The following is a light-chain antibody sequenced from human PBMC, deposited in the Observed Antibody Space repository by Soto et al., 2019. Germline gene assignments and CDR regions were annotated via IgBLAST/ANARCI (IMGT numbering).Light chain of an antibody. CDR2: WAS. CDR1: QTVLYSSNNKNY. J-gene: IGKJ5*01. Sequence: DIVMTQSPDSLAVSLGERATINCQSSQTVLYSSNNKNYLAWYQQKPGQPPKLLIYWASTRESGVPDRFSGSGSGTDFTLTISSLQAEDVAVYYCQQYYSTPYTFGQGTRLEI. CDR3: QQYYSTPYT. V-gene: IGKV4-1*01.